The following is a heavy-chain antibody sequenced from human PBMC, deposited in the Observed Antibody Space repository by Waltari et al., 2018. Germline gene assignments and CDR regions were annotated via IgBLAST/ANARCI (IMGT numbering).Heavy chain of an antibody. Sequence: QVQLVQSGAEVKKPGASVQVSCQASGYSFTDSHLHWVRQTPGQGLEWLGWINPKNGDTSYAHNFLGRVTMTRDTSINTVYMDLSGLRSDDTAVFYCARDPGPIVGAPDYWGQGTLVTVSS. CDR3: ARDPGPIVGAPDY. CDR1: GYSFTDSH. V-gene: IGHV1-2*02. CDR2: INPKNGDT. J-gene: IGHJ4*02. D-gene: IGHD1-26*01.